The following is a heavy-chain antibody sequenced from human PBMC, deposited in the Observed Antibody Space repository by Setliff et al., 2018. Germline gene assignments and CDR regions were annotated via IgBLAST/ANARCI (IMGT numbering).Heavy chain of an antibody. Sequence: KASETLSLTCTVSGGSISSHYWSWIRQPPGKGLVWIGSIYYSGSTNYNPSLKRRVTISVDTSKNQFSLKLSSVTAADTAVYYCARGGVDTAMVYYFDYWGQGTLVTVSS. CDR1: GGSISSHY. CDR2: IYYSGST. CDR3: ARGGVDTAMVYYFDY. J-gene: IGHJ4*02. V-gene: IGHV4-59*11. D-gene: IGHD5-18*01.